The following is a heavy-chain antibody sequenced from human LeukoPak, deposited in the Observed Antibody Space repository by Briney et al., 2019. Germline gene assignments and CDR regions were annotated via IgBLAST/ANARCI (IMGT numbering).Heavy chain of an antibody. D-gene: IGHD1-26*01. CDR3: ARSLGISSIDY. V-gene: IGHV4-34*01. CDR1: GGSFSGSY. Sequence: SETLSLTCAVYGGSFSGSYWSWIRQAPGKSLEWIGEINHSGSTNYNPFLKSRVTISVDTSKNQFSLKLSSVTAADTAVYYCARSLGISSIDYWGQGTLVTVSS. J-gene: IGHJ4*02. CDR2: INHSGST.